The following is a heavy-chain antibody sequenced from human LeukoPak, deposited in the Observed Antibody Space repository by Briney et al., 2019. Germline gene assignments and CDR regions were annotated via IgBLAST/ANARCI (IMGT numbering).Heavy chain of an antibody. CDR2: IYYSGST. CDR1: GGSISSYY. D-gene: IGHD2-21*02. Sequence: PSETLSLTCTVSGGSISSYYWSWIRQPPGKGLEWIGYIYYSGSTNYNPSLKSRVTISVDTSKNQFSLKLSSVTAADTAVYYCAREVVVTAVYYMDVWGKGTTVTVPS. J-gene: IGHJ6*03. V-gene: IGHV4-59*01. CDR3: AREVVVTAVYYMDV.